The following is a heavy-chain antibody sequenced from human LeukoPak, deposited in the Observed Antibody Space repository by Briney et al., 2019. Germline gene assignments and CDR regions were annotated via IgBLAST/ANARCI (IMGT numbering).Heavy chain of an antibody. D-gene: IGHD5-18*01. CDR1: GYSFTTNW. CDR3: VRSRGYSYGYSDYFDY. V-gene: IGHV5-51*01. Sequence: GESLKISCKGSGYSFTTNWIGWVRQMPGKGLEWMGIIYPGDSETRYSPSFQGQVTISADKSISTAYLQWSSLKASDTAIYYCVRSRGYSYGYSDYFDYWGQGTLVTVSS. CDR2: IYPGDSET. J-gene: IGHJ4*02.